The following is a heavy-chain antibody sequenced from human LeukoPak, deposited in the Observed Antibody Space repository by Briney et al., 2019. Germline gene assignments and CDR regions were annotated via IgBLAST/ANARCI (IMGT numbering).Heavy chain of an antibody. V-gene: IGHV3-23*01. D-gene: IGHD1-20*01. Sequence: GGSLRLSCAASGFTFSNYAMNWVRQAPGKGLEWVSGINTSGGSTYYPDSVKGRFTISRDNSKNTLYLQMNSLRAEDTAVYFCAKDLGTNWNYFQSWGQGTLVTVSS. CDR2: INTSGGST. CDR3: AKDLGTNWNYFQS. CDR1: GFTFSNYA. J-gene: IGHJ4*02.